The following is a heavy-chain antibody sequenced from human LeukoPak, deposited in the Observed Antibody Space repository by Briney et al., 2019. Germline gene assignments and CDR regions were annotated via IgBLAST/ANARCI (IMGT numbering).Heavy chain of an antibody. V-gene: IGHV4-59*01. CDR3: ARGLRYFAY. CDR2: IYYSGST. CDR1: GGSISSYY. Sequence: PSETLSLTCTVSGGSISSYYWSWIRQPPGKGLEWIGYIYYSGSTNYSPSLKSRVTISVDTSKNQFSLKLSSVTAADTAVYFCARGLRYFAYWGQGTPVTVSS. J-gene: IGHJ4*02. D-gene: IGHD3-9*01.